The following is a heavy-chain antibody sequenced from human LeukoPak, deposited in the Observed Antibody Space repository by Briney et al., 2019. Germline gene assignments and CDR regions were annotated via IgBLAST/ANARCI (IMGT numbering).Heavy chain of an antibody. V-gene: IGHV3-33*06. CDR2: IWYDGSNK. J-gene: IGHJ4*02. D-gene: IGHD3-16*01. CDR1: GFTFSSYG. CDR3: AKGLYDYVSSLDY. Sequence: PGRSLRLSCVASGFTFSSYGMHWVRQAPGKGLESVAVIWYDGSNKYYADSVKGRFTIFRDNPKNTLYLQMDSLGAGDTAVYYCAKGLYDYVSSLDYWGQGTLVTVSS.